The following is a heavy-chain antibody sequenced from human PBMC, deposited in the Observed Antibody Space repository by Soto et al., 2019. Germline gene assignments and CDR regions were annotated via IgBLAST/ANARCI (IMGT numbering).Heavy chain of an antibody. CDR3: ARSTHEYGMDV. V-gene: IGHV1-46*01. J-gene: IGHJ6*02. D-gene: IGHD2-2*01. Sequence: QVQLVQSGAEVKKPGASVKVSCKASGYTFTSYYMHWVRQAPGQGLEWMGIINPSGGSTRYAQKFQGRVTMTRDTSTSTVYMELSSLRAEDTAVYDCARSTHEYGMDVRGQGTTVTVSS. CDR1: GYTFTSYY. CDR2: INPSGGST.